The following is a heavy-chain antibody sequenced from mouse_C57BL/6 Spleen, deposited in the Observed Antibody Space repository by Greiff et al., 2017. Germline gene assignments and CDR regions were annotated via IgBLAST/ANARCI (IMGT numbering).Heavy chain of an antibody. D-gene: IGHD1-1*02. CDR1: GYTFTSYW. V-gene: IGHV1-55*01. CDR3: ARAWYGDSSLMDY. CDR2: IYPGSGST. Sequence: QVQLQQPGAELVKPGASVKMSCKASGYTFTSYWITWVKQRPGQGLEWIGDIYPGSGSTNYNEKFKSKATLTVDTSSSTAYMQLSSLTSEDSAVSYCARAWYGDSSLMDYWGQGTSVTVSS. J-gene: IGHJ4*01.